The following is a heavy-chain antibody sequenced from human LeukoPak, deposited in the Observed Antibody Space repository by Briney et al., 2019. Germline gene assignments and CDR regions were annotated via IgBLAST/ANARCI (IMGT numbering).Heavy chain of an antibody. CDR3: ARSAEHCSNGVCFTKYFLDV. J-gene: IGHJ6*03. Sequence: GASVKVSCKASGYTFTGYYMHWVRQAPGQGLEWMGWINPNSGGTNYAQNFQGRVTMTRDTSINTAYMELNSLTSGDTADYYCARSAEHCSNGVCFTKYFLDVWGKGSTVTVSS. V-gene: IGHV1-2*02. D-gene: IGHD2-8*01. CDR2: INPNSGGT. CDR1: GYTFTGYY.